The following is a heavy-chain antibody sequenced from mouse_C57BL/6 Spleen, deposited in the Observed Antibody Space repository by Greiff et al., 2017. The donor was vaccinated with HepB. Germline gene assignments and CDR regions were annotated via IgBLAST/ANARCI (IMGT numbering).Heavy chain of an antibody. CDR2: INPGSGGT. CDR1: GYAFTNYL. D-gene: IGHD1-1*01. J-gene: IGHJ3*01. CDR3: ARSDGSRGFFAY. Sequence: QVQLQQSGAELVRPGTSVKVSCKASGYAFTNYLIEWVKQRPGQGLEWIGVINPGSGGTNYNEKFKGKATLTADKSSSTAYMQLSSLTSEDSAVYFCARSDGSRGFFAYWGQGTLVTVSA. V-gene: IGHV1-54*01.